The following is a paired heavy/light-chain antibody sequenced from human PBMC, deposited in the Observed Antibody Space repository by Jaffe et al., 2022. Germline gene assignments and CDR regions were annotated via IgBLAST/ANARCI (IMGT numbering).Heavy chain of an antibody. D-gene: IGHD3-10*01. V-gene: IGHV3-21*01. Sequence: EVQLVESGGGLVKPGGSLRLSCAASGFTFSSYSMNWVRQAPGKGLEWVSSISSSSSYIYYADSVKGRFTISRDNAKNSLYLQMNSLRAEDTAVYYCARSQLLWFRELSYYFDYWGQGTLVTVSS. CDR3: ARSQLLWFRELSYYFDY. J-gene: IGHJ4*02. CDR2: ISSSSSYI. CDR1: GFTFSSYS.
Light chain of an antibody. V-gene: IGKV1-12*01. CDR3: QQANSFPNT. CDR2: AAS. CDR1: QGISSW. Sequence: DIQMTQSPSSVSASVGDRVTITCRASQGISSWLAWYQQKPGKAPKLLIYAASSLQSGVPSRFSGSGSGTDFTLTISSLQPEDFATYYCQQANSFPNTFGQGTKLEIK. J-gene: IGKJ2*01.